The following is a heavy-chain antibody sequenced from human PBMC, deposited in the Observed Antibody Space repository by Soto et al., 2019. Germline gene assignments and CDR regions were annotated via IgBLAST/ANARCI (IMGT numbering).Heavy chain of an antibody. Sequence: SETLSLTCTVSGGSISSGDYYWSWIRQPPGKGLEWIGYIYYSGSTYYNPSLKSRVTISVDTSKNQFSLKLSSVTAADTAVYYCAARPYYYDSSGYYLWYFKHWGQGTLVTVS. CDR1: GGSISSGDYY. D-gene: IGHD3-22*01. CDR3: AARPYYYDSSGYYLWYFKH. V-gene: IGHV4-30-4*01. CDR2: IYYSGST. J-gene: IGHJ1*01.